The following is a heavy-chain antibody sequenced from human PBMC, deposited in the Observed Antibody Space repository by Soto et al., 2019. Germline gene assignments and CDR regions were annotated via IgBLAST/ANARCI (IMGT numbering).Heavy chain of an antibody. D-gene: IGHD3-10*01. V-gene: IGHV3-23*01. J-gene: IGHJ4*02. CDR3: AKHFVNGEIDY. Sequence: EVQLLESGGGLVQPGGSLRLSCVASGFTFSTYAMSWVRQAPGKGLEWVSIIGSSGGVTDYADSVKGRFTISRDNSKNTLYLQMNSLTAEDTAVYYCAKHFVNGEIDYWGQGTLVTVSS. CDR2: IGSSGGVT. CDR1: GFTFSTYA.